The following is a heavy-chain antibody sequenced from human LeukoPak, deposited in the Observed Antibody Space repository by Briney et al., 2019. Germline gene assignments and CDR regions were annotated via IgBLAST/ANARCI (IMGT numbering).Heavy chain of an antibody. CDR2: IYHSGST. V-gene: IGHV4-30-2*01. D-gene: IGHD2-15*01. Sequence: PSQTLSLTCAVSGGSIGSGGYSWSWIRQPPGKGLEWIGYIYHSGSTYYNPSLKSRVTISVDRSKNQFSLKLSSVTAADTAVYYCARGYCSGGSCYFAPYYYGMDVWGKGTTVTVSS. J-gene: IGHJ6*04. CDR1: GGSIGSGGYS. CDR3: ARGYCSGGSCYFAPYYYGMDV.